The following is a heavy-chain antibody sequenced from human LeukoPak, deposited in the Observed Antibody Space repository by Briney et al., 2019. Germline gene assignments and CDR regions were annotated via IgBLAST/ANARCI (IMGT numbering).Heavy chain of an antibody. D-gene: IGHD6-13*01. V-gene: IGHV4-38-2*02. CDR3: AKDKKWGSSSWIIRAYYYYMDV. J-gene: IGHJ6*03. CDR1: GYSISSDYY. Sequence: PSETLSLTCTVSGYSISSDYYWGWIRQPPGKGLEWIGSIYHSGSTYYKPSLKSRVTISVDTSKNQFSLRLRSVTAADTAVYYCAKDKKWGSSSWIIRAYYYYMDVWGKGTTVTVSS. CDR2: IYHSGST.